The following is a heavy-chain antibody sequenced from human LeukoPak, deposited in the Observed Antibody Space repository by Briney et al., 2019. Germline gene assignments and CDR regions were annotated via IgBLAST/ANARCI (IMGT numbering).Heavy chain of an antibody. CDR1: GFTFSHYG. Sequence: GTSLRLSCATSGFTFSHYGMHWVRQAPGKGVEWVAVIWSDGSNRYYGDPVKGRFTISRDNFQRTVYLQMNSLRAEDTAVYYCAKDAQRGFDYSNSLDNWGQGTLVTVSS. CDR2: IWSDGSNR. J-gene: IGHJ4*02. V-gene: IGHV3-33*06. CDR3: AKDAQRGFDYSNSLDN. D-gene: IGHD4-11*01.